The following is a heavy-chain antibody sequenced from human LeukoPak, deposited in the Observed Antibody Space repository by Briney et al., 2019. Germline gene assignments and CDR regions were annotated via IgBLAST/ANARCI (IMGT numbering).Heavy chain of an antibody. CDR1: GYTFTGYY. CDR2: INPNSGGT. J-gene: IGHJ4*02. Sequence: ASVKVSCKASGYTFTGYYMHWVRQAPGQGLEWMGWINPNSGGTNYAQKFQGRVTMTRDTSISTAYMELSRLRSDDTAVYYCARVAVRYCGGDCQSYYFDYWGQGTLVTVSS. CDR3: ARVAVRYCGGDCQSYYFDY. D-gene: IGHD2-21*02. V-gene: IGHV1-2*02.